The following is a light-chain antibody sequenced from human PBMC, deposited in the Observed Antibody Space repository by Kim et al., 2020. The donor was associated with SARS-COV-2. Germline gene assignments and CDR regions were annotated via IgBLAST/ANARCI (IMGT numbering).Light chain of an antibody. V-gene: IGKV1-13*02. J-gene: IGKJ4*01. CDR2: DAS. Sequence: AIQLTQSPSSLSASVGDRVTITCRASQGISSALPWYQQKPGKAPKLLIYDASSLESGVPSRFSGSGSGTDFTLTISSLQPEDFATYYCQQFNSYPLTFGGGTKVDIK. CDR3: QQFNSYPLT. CDR1: QGISSA.